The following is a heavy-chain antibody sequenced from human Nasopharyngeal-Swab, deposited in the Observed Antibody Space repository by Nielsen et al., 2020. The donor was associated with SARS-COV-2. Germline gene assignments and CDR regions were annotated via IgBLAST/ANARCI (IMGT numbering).Heavy chain of an antibody. D-gene: IGHD3-3*01. CDR1: GFTFSSYG. Sequence: GESLKISCAASGFTFSSYGMHGVRQAPGKGLEWVAVIWYDGSNKYYADSVKGRFTISRDNSKNTLYLQMNSLRAEDTAVYYCAGDFEVGKDAFDIWGQGTMVTVSS. CDR2: IWYDGSNK. V-gene: IGHV3-33*01. CDR3: AGDFEVGKDAFDI. J-gene: IGHJ3*02.